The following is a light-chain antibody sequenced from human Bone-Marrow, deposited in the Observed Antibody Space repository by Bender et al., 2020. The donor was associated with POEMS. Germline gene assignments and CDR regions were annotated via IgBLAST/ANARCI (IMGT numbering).Light chain of an antibody. CDR3: QSYENNNWV. CDR2: EDD. CDR1: GGSIGDSY. V-gene: IGLV6-57*02. J-gene: IGLJ3*02. Sequence: NFLLTQPHSVSESPGRTVTLSCSGSGGSIGDSYVQWYQQRPGSAPLTVIYEDDRSPSGVPDRFSASIDTSSNSASLTISGLTTEDEADYYCQSYENNNWVFGGGTKLTVL.